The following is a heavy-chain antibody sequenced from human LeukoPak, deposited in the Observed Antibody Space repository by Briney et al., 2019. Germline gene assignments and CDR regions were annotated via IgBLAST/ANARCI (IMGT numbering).Heavy chain of an antibody. Sequence: SQTLSLTCTVSGGSISSGGYYWSWIRQHPGKGLEWIGYIYYSGSTNYNPSLKSRVTISVDTSKNQFSLKLSSVTAADTAVYYCARGKAAAGTDYWGQGTLVTVSS. D-gene: IGHD6-13*01. CDR1: GGSISSGGYY. CDR2: IYYSGST. J-gene: IGHJ4*02. V-gene: IGHV4-61*08. CDR3: ARGKAAAGTDY.